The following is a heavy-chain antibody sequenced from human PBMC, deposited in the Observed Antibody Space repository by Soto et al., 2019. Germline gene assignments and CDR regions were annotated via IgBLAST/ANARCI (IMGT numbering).Heavy chain of an antibody. Sequence: QVQLVQSGAEGKKPGASVKVSCKASGYTFTGYYMHWVRQAPGQGLEWMGWINPNSGGTNYAQKFQGWVTMTRDTSISTAYMELSRLRSEDTAVYYCARGFYYDSSGPTLGYWGQGTLVTVSS. V-gene: IGHV1-2*04. CDR3: ARGFYYDSSGPTLGY. D-gene: IGHD3-22*01. CDR2: INPNSGGT. CDR1: GYTFTGYY. J-gene: IGHJ4*02.